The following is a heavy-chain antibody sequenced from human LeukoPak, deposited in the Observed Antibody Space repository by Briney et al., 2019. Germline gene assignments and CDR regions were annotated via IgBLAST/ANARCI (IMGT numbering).Heavy chain of an antibody. J-gene: IGHJ4*02. CDR3: ARHYPGGDYFIDY. CDR1: GYSFPSYW. D-gene: IGHD4-17*01. Sequence: GEAPKIPCRGSGYSFPSYWIGWVRQMPGKGLEWVGIIYPDDSETRYSPSFQDQVTISADKSISTAYLQWSSLKASDTAMYYCARHYPGGDYFIDYWGQGTLGTVSS. V-gene: IGHV5-51*01. CDR2: IYPDDSET.